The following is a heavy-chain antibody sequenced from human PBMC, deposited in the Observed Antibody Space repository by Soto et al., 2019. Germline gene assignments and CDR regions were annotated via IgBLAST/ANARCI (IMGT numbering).Heavy chain of an antibody. CDR2: INPNSGGT. CDR3: SLPPAPACWFDP. Sequence: ASVKVSCKASGYTFTGYYMHWVRQAPGQGLEWMGWINPNSGGTNYAQKFQGWVTMTRDTSISTAYLQWSSLKASDTAMSYCSLPPAPACWFDPWGQGTLVTVSS. D-gene: IGHD1-26*01. V-gene: IGHV1-2*04. J-gene: IGHJ5*02. CDR1: GYTFTGYY.